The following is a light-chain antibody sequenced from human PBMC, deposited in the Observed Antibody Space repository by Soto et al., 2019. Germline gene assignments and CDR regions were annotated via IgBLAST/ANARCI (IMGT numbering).Light chain of an antibody. CDR1: QSVSSSY. CDR2: DAS. CDR3: QQYGRSPWT. J-gene: IGKJ1*01. Sequence: EIVLTQSPGTLSLSPLERATLSCIASQSVSSSYLAWYQQKPGQAPRLLIFDASSRATGISDRFSGSGSGTDFTLTISRLEPEDFAVYYCQQYGRSPWTFGQGTKVDIK. V-gene: IGKV3-20*01.